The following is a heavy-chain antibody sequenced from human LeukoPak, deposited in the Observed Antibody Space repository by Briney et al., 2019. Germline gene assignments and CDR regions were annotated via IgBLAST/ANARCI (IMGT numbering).Heavy chain of an antibody. V-gene: IGHV6-1*01. CDR3: ARRLTQYDCFDP. J-gene: IGHJ5*02. CDR2: TYYRSTWYN. CDR1: GDSVSSNSVI. D-gene: IGHD2-2*01. Sequence: SQTLSLTCAISGDSVSSNSVIWNWIRQSPSRGLEWLGRTYYRSTWYNDYAVSVRGRITVNPDTSKNQFSLHLNSVTPEDTAVYHCARRLTQYDCFDPWGQGILVTVPS.